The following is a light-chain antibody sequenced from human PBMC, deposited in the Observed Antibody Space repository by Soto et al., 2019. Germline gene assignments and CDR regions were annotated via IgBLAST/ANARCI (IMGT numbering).Light chain of an antibody. CDR1: QSVSSN. Sequence: IMRTRAPLTPSLFPGEKKTLSCRASQSVSSNLAWYQQKPGQAPRLLIYGTSTRATGIPARFSASGSGTEFTLTISSLQSEDFAVYYCQQYNNWLWTFGQGTKVDIK. J-gene: IGKJ1*01. CDR2: GTS. CDR3: QQYNNWLWT. V-gene: IGKV3-15*01.